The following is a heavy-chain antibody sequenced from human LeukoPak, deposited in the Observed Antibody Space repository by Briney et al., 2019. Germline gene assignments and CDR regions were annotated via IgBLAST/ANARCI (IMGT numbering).Heavy chain of an antibody. Sequence: SETLSLTSTVSGGSISSYYWSWIRQPPGKGLEWIGYIYYSGSTNYNPSLKSRVTISVDTSKNQFSLKLSSVTAADTAVYYCARVVIAARPYFDYWGQGTLVTASS. CDR3: ARVVIAARPYFDY. V-gene: IGHV4-59*01. CDR2: IYYSGST. D-gene: IGHD6-6*01. CDR1: GGSISSYY. J-gene: IGHJ4*02.